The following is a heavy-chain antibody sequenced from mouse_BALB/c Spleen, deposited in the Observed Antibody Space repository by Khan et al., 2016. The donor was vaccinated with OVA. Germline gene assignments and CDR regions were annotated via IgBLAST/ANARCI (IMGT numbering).Heavy chain of an antibody. D-gene: IGHD2-10*02. J-gene: IGHJ4*01. CDR2: INTYTGEP. CDR1: GYTFTNYG. Sequence: QIQLVQSGPELKKPGETVKISCKASGYTFTNYGMNWVKQAPGKGLKWMGWINTYTGEPTYADDFKGRFAFSLETSASTAYLQINNLKNEDTATYCCARPPKYAYVMAYWGQGTSVTVSA. V-gene: IGHV9-3-1*01. CDR3: ARPPKYAYVMAY.